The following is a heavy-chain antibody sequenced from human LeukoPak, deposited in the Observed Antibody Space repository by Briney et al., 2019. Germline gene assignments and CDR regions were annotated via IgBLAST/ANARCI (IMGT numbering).Heavy chain of an antibody. CDR2: IYTSGST. CDR3: ARELYGGNSPFDY. V-gene: IGHV4-4*07. Sequence: SETLSLTCTVSGGSISNYYWSWIRQPAGKGLEWIGRIYTSGSTNYNPSLKSRVTMSIDTSKNQFSLKLSSVTAADTAVYYCARELYGGNSPFDYWGQGTLVTVSS. J-gene: IGHJ4*02. CDR1: GGSISNYY. D-gene: IGHD4-23*01.